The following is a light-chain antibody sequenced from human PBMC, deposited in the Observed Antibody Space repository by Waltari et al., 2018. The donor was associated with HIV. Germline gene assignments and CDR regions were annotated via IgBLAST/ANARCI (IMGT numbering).Light chain of an antibody. J-gene: IGKJ2*01. Sequence: EIVLTQSPVTMALSPGERATVSCRASENMTSQNLAWYQQRSGQAPRLLIFGASRRNIGVPERFSGAGSGPAFTLTVSSLEPEDFALYFCQQYETSPYTFGQGT. CDR2: GAS. V-gene: IGKV3-20*01. CDR3: QQYETSPYT. CDR1: ENMTSQN.